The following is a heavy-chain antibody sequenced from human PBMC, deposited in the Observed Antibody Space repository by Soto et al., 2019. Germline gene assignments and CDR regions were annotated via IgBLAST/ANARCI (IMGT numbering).Heavy chain of an antibody. V-gene: IGHV4-59*01. J-gene: IGHJ3*02. CDR1: GGSISSSY. D-gene: IGHD4-17*01. CDR3: VSESTVTDAFDI. CDR2: LYHSGST. Sequence: ASETLSLTCTVSGGSISSSYWSWIRQPPGKGLEWIGYLYHSGSTSYNPSLKSRVTISVDTSKNQFSLKLSSVTAADTAVYYCVSESTVTDAFDIWGQGKMVTVSS.